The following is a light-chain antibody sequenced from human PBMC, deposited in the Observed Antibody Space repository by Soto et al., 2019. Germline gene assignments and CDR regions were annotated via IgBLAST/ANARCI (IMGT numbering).Light chain of an antibody. CDR1: SSDVGGYKY. Sequence: QSALTQPASVSGSPGQSITISCTGTSSDVGGYKYVSWYQQHPGKAPKLMIYDVSNRTSGVSNRVSGSKSGNTAFLTISGLQAEDEADYYCSSYTSSSTYVFGTGTKVTVL. CDR2: DVS. J-gene: IGLJ1*01. CDR3: SSYTSSSTYV. V-gene: IGLV2-14*03.